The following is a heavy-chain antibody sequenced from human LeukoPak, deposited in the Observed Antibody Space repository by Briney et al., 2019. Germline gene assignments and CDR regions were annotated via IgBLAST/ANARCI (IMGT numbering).Heavy chain of an antibody. J-gene: IGHJ4*02. D-gene: IGHD3-22*01. Sequence: GSLRLSCAVPGFTFSSYWMNWVRQAPGKGLEWVANIKQDGSEKYYVDSVKGRFTISRDNAKNSLYLQMNSLRAEDTAVYYCARVVTYYYDSSGYYVGYYFDYWGQGTLVTVSS. V-gene: IGHV3-7*01. CDR2: IKQDGSEK. CDR1: GFTFSSYW. CDR3: ARVVTYYYDSSGYYVGYYFDY.